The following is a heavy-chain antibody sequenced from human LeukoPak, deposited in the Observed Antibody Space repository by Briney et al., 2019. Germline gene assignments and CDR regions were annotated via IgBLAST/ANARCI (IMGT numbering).Heavy chain of an antibody. CDR3: ARAGDWEPLRSLFGWFDP. Sequence: ASVKVSYKASGYTFTSYGISWVRQAPGQGREGMGWISAYNGNTNYTQKLQGRVTMTTDTSTSTAYMELRSLRSDDTAVYYCARAGDWEPLRSLFGWFDPWGQGTLVTVSS. CDR2: ISAYNGNT. V-gene: IGHV1-18*01. D-gene: IGHD1-26*01. J-gene: IGHJ5*02. CDR1: GYTFTSYG.